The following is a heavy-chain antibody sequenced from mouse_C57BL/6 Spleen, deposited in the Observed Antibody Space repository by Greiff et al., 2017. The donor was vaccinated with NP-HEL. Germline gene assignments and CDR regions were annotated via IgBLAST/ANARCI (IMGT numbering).Heavy chain of an antibody. J-gene: IGHJ2*01. CDR2: FHPYNDDT. CDR3: ARGDYDRGYYFDY. V-gene: IGHV1-47*01. D-gene: IGHD2-4*01. Sequence: VKLQESGAELVKPGASVKMSCKASGYTFTTYPIEWMKQNHGKSLEWIGNFHPYNDDTKYNEKFKGKATLTVEKSSSTVYLELSRLTSDDSAVYYCARGDYDRGYYFDYWGQGTTLTVSS. CDR1: GYTFTTYP.